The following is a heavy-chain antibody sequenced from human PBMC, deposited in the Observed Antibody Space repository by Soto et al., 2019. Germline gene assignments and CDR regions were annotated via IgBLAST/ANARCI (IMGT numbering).Heavy chain of an antibody. D-gene: IGHD3-3*01. CDR3: AREGISTIFGVVIIRSGYVY. V-gene: IGHV1-69*13. J-gene: IGHJ4*02. CDR1: GGTFSSYA. Sequence: GASVKVSCKASGGTFSSYAISWVRQAPGQGLEWMGGIIPIFGTANYAQKFQGRVTITADESTSTAYMELSSLRSEDTAVYYCAREGISTIFGVVIIRSGYVYWGQGTLVTVSS. CDR2: IIPIFGTA.